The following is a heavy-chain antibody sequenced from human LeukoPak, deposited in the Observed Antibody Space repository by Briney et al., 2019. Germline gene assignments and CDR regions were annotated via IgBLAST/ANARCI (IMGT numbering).Heavy chain of an antibody. Sequence: PGGSLRLSWAASGFTFSSYGMNWVRQAPGGGLEWVSALSSSGDDTYYADSVKGRFTISRDNSKNTLYLQMNSLRAEDTAVYFCAKEKGPRLPFDYWGQGTLVTVSS. V-gene: IGHV3-23*01. D-gene: IGHD5-12*01. J-gene: IGHJ4*02. CDR3: AKEKGPRLPFDY. CDR2: LSSSGDDT. CDR1: GFTFSSYG.